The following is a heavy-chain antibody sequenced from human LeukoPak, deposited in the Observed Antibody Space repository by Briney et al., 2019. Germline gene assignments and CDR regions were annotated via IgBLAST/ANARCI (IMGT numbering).Heavy chain of an antibody. D-gene: IGHD6-19*01. J-gene: IGHJ6*03. CDR1: GFTFSSYW. CDR2: IKQDRSEK. V-gene: IGHV3-7*01. CDR3: AREGGIAVASYMDV. Sequence: PGGSLRLSCAASGFTFSSYWMSWVRQAPGKGLEWVANIKQDRSEKYYVDSVKGRFTISRDNAKNSLYLQMNRLRAEDTAVYYCAREGGIAVASYMDVWGKGTTVTVSS.